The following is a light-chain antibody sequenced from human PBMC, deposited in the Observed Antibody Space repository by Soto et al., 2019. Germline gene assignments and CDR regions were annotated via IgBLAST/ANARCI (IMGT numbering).Light chain of an antibody. V-gene: IGKV1-39*01. Sequence: DIQMTQSPSSLSASVGDRVTITCRASESIARHLNWYQQKPGKAPKLLIYAASSLQNGVPSRFRGGGSGTELTLTINQLHPEDFEAYYLLQTCSPLSIPFGQGTRLQIK. CDR1: ESIARH. CDR2: AAS. CDR3: LQTCSPLSIP. J-gene: IGKJ5*01.